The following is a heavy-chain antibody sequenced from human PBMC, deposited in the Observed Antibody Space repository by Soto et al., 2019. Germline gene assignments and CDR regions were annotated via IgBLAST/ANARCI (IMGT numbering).Heavy chain of an antibody. J-gene: IGHJ4*02. V-gene: IGHV6-1*01. Sequence: SQTLSLTCAISGDSFSSNSAAWNWIRQSPSRGLEWLGRTYYRSKWYNDYAVSVKSRITINPDTSKNQFSLQLNSVTPEDTAVYYCARGRRARNDFWSGYYDYWGQGTLVTVSS. D-gene: IGHD3-3*01. CDR1: GDSFSSNSAA. CDR3: ARGRRARNDFWSGYYDY. CDR2: TYYRSKWYN.